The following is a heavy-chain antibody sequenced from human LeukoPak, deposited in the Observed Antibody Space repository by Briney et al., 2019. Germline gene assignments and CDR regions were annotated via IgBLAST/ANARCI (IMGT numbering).Heavy chain of an antibody. Sequence: SVKVSCKASGGTFSSYAISWVRQAPGQGLEWMGRIIPILGIANYAQKFQGRVTITADKSTSTAYMELSSLRSEDTAVYYCARRSGSGSYKPFDYWGQGTLVTVSS. CDR3: ARRSGSGSYKPFDY. V-gene: IGHV1-69*04. CDR2: IIPILGIA. D-gene: IGHD3-10*01. J-gene: IGHJ4*02. CDR1: GGTFSSYA.